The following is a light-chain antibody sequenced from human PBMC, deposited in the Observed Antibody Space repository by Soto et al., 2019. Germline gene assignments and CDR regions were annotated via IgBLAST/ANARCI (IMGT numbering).Light chain of an antibody. Sequence: IQMTQSPSTLSASVGDRVTITCRASQNINTWLAWYQQKPGKAPRLLIYRASSLENGVPSRFGGRGSGTQFIFTISSLQPDDSATYYCQQYSSLSAFGPGTKVDIK. J-gene: IGKJ3*01. CDR3: QQYSSLSA. CDR2: RAS. CDR1: QNINTW. V-gene: IGKV1-5*03.